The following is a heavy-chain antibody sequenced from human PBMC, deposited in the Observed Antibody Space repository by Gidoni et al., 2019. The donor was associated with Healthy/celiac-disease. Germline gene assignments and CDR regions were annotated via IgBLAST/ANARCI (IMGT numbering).Heavy chain of an antibody. D-gene: IGHD4-4*01. Sequence: QVQLQESGPGLVKPSQTLSLTCTVAGGSISSGDYYWSWIRQPPGKGLEWIGYIYYSGSTYYNPSLKSRVTISVDTSKNQFSLKLSSVTAADTAVYYGARDPLYSNDGGIDPWGQGTLVTVSS. CDR3: ARDPLYSNDGGIDP. CDR1: GGSISSGDYY. V-gene: IGHV4-30-4*01. CDR2: IYYSGST. J-gene: IGHJ5*02.